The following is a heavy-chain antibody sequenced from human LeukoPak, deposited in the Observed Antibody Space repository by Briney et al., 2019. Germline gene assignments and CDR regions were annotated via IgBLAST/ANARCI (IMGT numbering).Heavy chain of an antibody. J-gene: IGHJ6*02. Sequence: GGSLRLSCAASGFTFSSYWMSWVRQAPGKGLVWVSRINSDGSSTSYADSVKGRFTISRDNAKNTLYLQMNSLRAEDTAVYYCVRDGYGDSYYYYGMDVWGQGTTVTVSS. V-gene: IGHV3-74*01. CDR1: GFTFSSYW. D-gene: IGHD4-17*01. CDR2: INSDGSST. CDR3: VRDGYGDSYYYYGMDV.